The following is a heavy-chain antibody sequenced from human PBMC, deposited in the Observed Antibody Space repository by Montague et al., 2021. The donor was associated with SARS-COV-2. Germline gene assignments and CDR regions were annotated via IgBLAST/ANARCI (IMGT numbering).Heavy chain of an antibody. CDR2: INHSGHT. D-gene: IGHD5-12*01. CDR1: GASSSNYY. J-gene: IGHJ4*02. V-gene: IGHV4-34*01. Sequence: SETLSLTCAVYGASSSNYYWSWIRQSPGKGLEWVGEINHSGHTDXNPSLESRLTISLDSSKKQFSLKMTSVTAADTAIYYRASAPRYSFGFWAYWGQGTLVSVSS. CDR3: ASAPRYSFGFWAY.